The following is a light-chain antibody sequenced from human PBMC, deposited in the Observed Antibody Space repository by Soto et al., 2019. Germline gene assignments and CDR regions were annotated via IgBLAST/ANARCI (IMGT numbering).Light chain of an antibody. CDR3: QQYQSYSET. CDR2: DAS. V-gene: IGKV1-5*01. Sequence: DIQMTQSPSTLSASLGDRVTITCRASQSVSSRLAWYQQKPGKAPKLLIYDASSLQTGVPSRFSGSGSGAEFTLTISSLQPDDFATYYCQQYQSYSETFGHGTKVEIK. CDR1: QSVSSR. J-gene: IGKJ1*01.